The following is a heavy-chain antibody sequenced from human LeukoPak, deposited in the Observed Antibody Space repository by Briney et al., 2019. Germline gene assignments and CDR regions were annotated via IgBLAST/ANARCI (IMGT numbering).Heavy chain of an antibody. V-gene: IGHV1-2*02. Sequence: GASVMVSCKASGYTFTGYYMHWVRQAPGQGLEWMGWINPKSGGSNYAQKFQVRVTMTRDTSISTAYMELNSLISDDTAVYYCARGSAAEVDYWGQGTLLTVSS. CDR3: ARGSAAEVDY. CDR1: GYTFTGYY. J-gene: IGHJ4*02. D-gene: IGHD6-13*01. CDR2: INPKSGGS.